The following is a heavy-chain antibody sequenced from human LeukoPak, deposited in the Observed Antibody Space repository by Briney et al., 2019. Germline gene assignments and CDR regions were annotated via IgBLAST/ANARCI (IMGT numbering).Heavy chain of an antibody. J-gene: IGHJ6*02. Sequence: GVSLRLSCAASGFTFGSYAMSWVRQTPGKGLEWVSAISGSGGSTYYADSVKGRFTISRDNSKITLFLQMNSLRAEDTAPYYCAKSVAIYFYYGLDVWGQGTTVAVSS. D-gene: IGHD3-3*01. CDR1: GFTFGSYA. CDR2: ISGSGGST. CDR3: AKSVAIYFYYGLDV. V-gene: IGHV3-23*01.